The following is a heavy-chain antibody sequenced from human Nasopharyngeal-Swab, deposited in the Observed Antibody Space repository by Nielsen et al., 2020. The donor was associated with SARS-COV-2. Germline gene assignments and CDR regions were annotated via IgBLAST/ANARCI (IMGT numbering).Heavy chain of an antibody. J-gene: IGHJ4*02. Sequence: VRQMPGKGLEWMGGIIPIFGTANYAQKFQGRVTITADESTSTAYMELSSLRSEDTAVYYCARDPLGTNYFDYWGQGTLGTVSS. CDR3: ARDPLGTNYFDY. D-gene: IGHD3/OR15-3a*01. V-gene: IGHV1-69*01. CDR2: IIPIFGTA.